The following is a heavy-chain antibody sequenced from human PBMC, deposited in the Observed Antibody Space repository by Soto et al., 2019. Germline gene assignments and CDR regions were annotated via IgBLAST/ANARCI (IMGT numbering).Heavy chain of an antibody. J-gene: IGHJ6*02. V-gene: IGHV1-18*04. CDR3: ARDLRIAARPRYYYYGMDV. CDR1: GYTFTSYG. Sequence: ASVNVSCKVSGYTFTSYGISWVRQAPGQGLEWMGWISAYNGNTNYAQKLQGRVTMTTDTSTSTAYMELRSLRSDDTAVYYCARDLRIAARPRYYYYGMDVWGQGTTVTVSS. D-gene: IGHD6-6*01. CDR2: ISAYNGNT.